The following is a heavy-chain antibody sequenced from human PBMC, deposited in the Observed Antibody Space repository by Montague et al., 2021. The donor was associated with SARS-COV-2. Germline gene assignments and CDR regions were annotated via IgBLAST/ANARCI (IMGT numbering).Heavy chain of an antibody. D-gene: IGHD7-27*01. CDR3: ARDPNWGAH. J-gene: IGHJ4*02. V-gene: IGHV3-7*03. Sequence: SLRLSCAASGFSFSTFWMTWVRQAPGNGLEWVASIKPDGSDKYYVESVEGRFTISRDNARNSLYLQLNNLRAEDTAVYYCARDPNWGAHWGQGNLVTVSS. CDR2: IKPDGSDK. CDR1: GFSFSTFW.